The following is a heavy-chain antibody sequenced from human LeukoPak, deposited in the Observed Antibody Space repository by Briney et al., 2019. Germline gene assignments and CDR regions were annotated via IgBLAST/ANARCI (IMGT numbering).Heavy chain of an antibody. Sequence: GGSLRLSCAASGFTFSSYGMHWVRQAPGKGLEWVAFIRYDGSNKYYADSVKGRFTISRDNSKNTLYLQMNSLRAEDTAVYYCAKDLNHGYGDPESQLDYWGQGTLVTVSS. J-gene: IGHJ4*02. CDR2: IRYDGSNK. CDR1: GFTFSSYG. CDR3: AKDLNHGYGDPESQLDY. D-gene: IGHD4-17*01. V-gene: IGHV3-30*02.